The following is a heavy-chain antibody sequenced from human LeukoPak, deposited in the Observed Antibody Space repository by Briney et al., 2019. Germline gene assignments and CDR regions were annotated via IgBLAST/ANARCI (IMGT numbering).Heavy chain of an antibody. CDR3: ARYCSSTSCLYFVY. V-gene: IGHV1-69*01. D-gene: IGHD2-2*01. CDR1: GGTFSSYA. J-gene: IGHJ4*02. CDR2: IIPIFGTA. Sequence: SVKVSCKASGGTFSSYAISWVRQAPGQGLEWMGGIIPIFGTANYAQKFQGRVTITADESTSTAYMELSSLRSEDTAVYYCARYCSSTSCLYFVYWGQGTLVTVSS.